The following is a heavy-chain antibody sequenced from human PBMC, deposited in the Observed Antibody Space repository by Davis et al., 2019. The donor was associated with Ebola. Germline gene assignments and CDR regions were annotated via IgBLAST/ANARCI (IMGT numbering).Heavy chain of an antibody. D-gene: IGHD4-17*01. J-gene: IGHJ4*02. CDR2: ISWNSGSI. CDR1: GFTFDDYA. CDR3: AKDSSYGDPYYFDY. V-gene: IGHV3-9*01. Sequence: SLKISCAASGFTFDDYAMHWVRQAPGKGLEWVSGISWNSGSIGYADSVKGRFTISRDNAKNSLYLQMNSLRAEDTALYYCAKDSSYGDPYYFDYWGQGTLVTVSS.